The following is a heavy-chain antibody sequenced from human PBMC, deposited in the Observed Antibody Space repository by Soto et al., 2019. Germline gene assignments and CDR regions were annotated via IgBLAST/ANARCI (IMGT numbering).Heavy chain of an antibody. CDR2: ISYDGCNK. CDR3: AKEINLSSSWYSGRGMDV. Sequence: QVQLVESGGGVVQPGRSLRLSCAASGFTFSSYGMHWVRQAPGKGLEWVAVISYDGCNKYYADSVKGRFTISRDNSNNTLYMYMYSMRAEYTAVYYGAKEINLSSSWYSGRGMDVWGQGTTVTVSS. CDR1: GFTFSSYG. V-gene: IGHV3-30*18. J-gene: IGHJ6*02. D-gene: IGHD6-13*01.